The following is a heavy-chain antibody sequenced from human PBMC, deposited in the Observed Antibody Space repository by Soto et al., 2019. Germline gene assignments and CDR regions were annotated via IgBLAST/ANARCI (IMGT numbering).Heavy chain of an antibody. CDR3: ARGTHYYDSSGYYVP. V-gene: IGHV1-3*01. CDR2: INAGNGNI. Sequence: ASVKVSCKASGYTFTTYAMHWVRQAPGQRLEWMGWINAGNGNIKYSQKFQGRVSLTRDTSASTAYMELRSLRSEDTAVYYCARGTHYYDSSGYYVPWGQGTLVTVS. D-gene: IGHD3-22*01. J-gene: IGHJ5*02. CDR1: GYTFTTYA.